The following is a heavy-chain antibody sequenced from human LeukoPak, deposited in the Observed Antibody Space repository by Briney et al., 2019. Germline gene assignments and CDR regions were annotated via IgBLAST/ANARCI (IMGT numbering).Heavy chain of an antibody. CDR1: GFTFSSNA. J-gene: IGHJ6*02. CDR2: ISVGGSRA. CDR3: TKDHDGMHA. Sequence: QPGGSLRLSCAASGFTFSSNAMSWVRQAPGKGLEWVSVISVGGSRAYYADFVKGRFTVSRDNSKNTVLLRMNSLRVEDTAVYYCTKDHDGMHAWGQGTTVTVSS. V-gene: IGHV3-23*01.